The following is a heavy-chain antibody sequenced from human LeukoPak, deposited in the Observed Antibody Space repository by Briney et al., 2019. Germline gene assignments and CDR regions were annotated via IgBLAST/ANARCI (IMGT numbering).Heavy chain of an antibody. J-gene: IGHJ4*02. Sequence: PSETLSLTCTVSGGSISSGTYYWGWIRQPPGKGLEWIGSIHYSGSTYYNSSLKSRVTMSVDTSKNQFSLKLSSVTAADTAVYYCARDLAAAGYFDYWGQGTLVTVSS. CDR1: GGSISSGTYY. V-gene: IGHV4-39*07. CDR3: ARDLAAAGYFDY. D-gene: IGHD6-13*01. CDR2: IHYSGST.